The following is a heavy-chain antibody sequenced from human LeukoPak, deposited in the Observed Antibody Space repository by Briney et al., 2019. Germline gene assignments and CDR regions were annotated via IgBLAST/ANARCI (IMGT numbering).Heavy chain of an antibody. J-gene: IGHJ6*03. CDR1: GFTFSSYG. CDR3: ARGGYSYGPVSYMDV. Sequence: PGRSLRLSCAASGFTFSSYGMHWVRQAPGKGLEWVAVISYDGSNRYYADSVKGRFTISRDTSKNTLYLQMNSLRAEDTAVYYCARGGYSYGPVSYMDVWGKGTTVTVSS. CDR2: ISYDGSNR. D-gene: IGHD5-18*01. V-gene: IGHV3-30*03.